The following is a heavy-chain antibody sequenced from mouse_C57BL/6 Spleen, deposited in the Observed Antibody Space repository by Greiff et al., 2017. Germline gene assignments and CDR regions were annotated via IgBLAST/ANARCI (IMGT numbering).Heavy chain of an antibody. D-gene: IGHD2-3*01. CDR1: GYSFTSYW. Sequence: QVQLQQPGPELVMPGASVKLSCKASGYSFTSYWMHWVKQRPGQGLEWIGEIDPSDSYTNYNQKFKGKSTLTVDKSSSTAYMQLSSLTSEDSAVYYGARKGDGYPLDFDVWGTGATVTVSS. CDR3: ARKGDGYPLDFDV. J-gene: IGHJ1*03. CDR2: IDPSDSYT. V-gene: IGHV1-69*01.